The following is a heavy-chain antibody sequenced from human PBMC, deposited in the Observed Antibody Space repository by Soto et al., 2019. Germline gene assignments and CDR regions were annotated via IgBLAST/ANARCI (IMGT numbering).Heavy chain of an antibody. CDR1: GFTFSSYG. D-gene: IGHD6-13*01. CDR3: AKVGSGSSWAYYYYGMDV. V-gene: IGHV3-30*18. Sequence: SLRLSCAASGFTFSSYGMHWVRQAPGKGLEWVAVISYDGSNKYYADSVKGRFTISRDISKNTLYLQMNSLRAEDTAVYYCAKVGSGSSWAYYYYGMDVWGQGTTVTVSS. J-gene: IGHJ6*02. CDR2: ISYDGSNK.